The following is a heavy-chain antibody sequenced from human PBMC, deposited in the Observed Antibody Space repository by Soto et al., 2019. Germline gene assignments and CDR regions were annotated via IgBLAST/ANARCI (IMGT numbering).Heavy chain of an antibody. CDR1: GFTFSSYG. CDR2: IPHDGTYQ. Sequence: QVQLVESGGGVVQPGGSLRLSCTASGFTFSSYGMHWVRQAPGKWLQWVAVIPHDGTYQYYLDSVKGRFTISRDNSKDTLYLQINSLRVEDTAVYYCVRDDDNLDNGLDHWGQGTLVTVSS. CDR3: VRDDDNLDNGLDH. V-gene: IGHV3-30*19. D-gene: IGHD1-1*01. J-gene: IGHJ4*02.